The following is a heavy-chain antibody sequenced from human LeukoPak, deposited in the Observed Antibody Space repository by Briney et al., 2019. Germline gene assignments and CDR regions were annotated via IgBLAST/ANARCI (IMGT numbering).Heavy chain of an antibody. CDR2: IYSGGST. J-gene: IGHJ4*02. CDR3: ARLRSGYHDY. CDR1: GGSISRSSSYY. D-gene: IGHD3-3*01. Sequence: SETLSLTCTVSGGSISRSSSYYWGWIRQPPGKGLEWIGSIYSGGSTYYNPSLKSRVTISVDTSKNQFSLKLSSVTAADTAVYYCARLRSGYHDYWGQGTLVTVSS. V-gene: IGHV4-39*01.